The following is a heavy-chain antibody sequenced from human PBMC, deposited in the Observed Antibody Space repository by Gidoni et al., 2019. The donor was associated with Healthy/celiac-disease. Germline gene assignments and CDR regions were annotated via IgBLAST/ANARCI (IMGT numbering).Heavy chain of an antibody. V-gene: IGHV5-51*01. Sequence: EVQLVQSGAEVKKPGESLKISCKGSGYSFTSYWIGWVRQMPGKGLEWMGIIYPGDSDTRYSPSFQGQVTISADKSISTAYLQWSSLKASDTAMYYCARQLEKRGYSYGYDPHWYFDLWGRGTLVTVSS. D-gene: IGHD5-18*01. J-gene: IGHJ2*01. CDR2: IYPGDSDT. CDR3: ARQLEKRGYSYGYDPHWYFDL. CDR1: GYSFTSYW.